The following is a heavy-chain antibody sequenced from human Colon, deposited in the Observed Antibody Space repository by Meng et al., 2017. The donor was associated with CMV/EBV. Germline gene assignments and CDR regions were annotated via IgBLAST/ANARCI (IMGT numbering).Heavy chain of an antibody. CDR2: INTNTGNP. Sequence: SGDTSTAYGMRWVRQDPGRGLEWMGWINTNTGNPTYAQGFTGRFVFSFDTSINTAYLDIRSLKIEDTAVYFCALEDILTGQYSFDYWGQGSLVTVSS. CDR1: GDTSTAYG. D-gene: IGHD3-9*01. J-gene: IGHJ4*02. CDR3: ALEDILTGQYSFDY. V-gene: IGHV7-4-1*01.